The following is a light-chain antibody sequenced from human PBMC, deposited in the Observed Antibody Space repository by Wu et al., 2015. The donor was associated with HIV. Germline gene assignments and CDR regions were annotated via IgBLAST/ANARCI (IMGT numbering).Light chain of an antibody. CDR1: QDIFTY. J-gene: IGKJ5*01. CDR2: DAS. CDR3: QQLNSFPLT. Sequence: QLTQSPSSLSASIGDRVNITCRASQDIFTYLAWYQQTPGKAPRVLIYDASTLQSGVSSRFSGSGSGADFTLTISGLQREDFAVYFCQQLNSFPLTFGQGSRLEI. V-gene: IGKV1-13*02.